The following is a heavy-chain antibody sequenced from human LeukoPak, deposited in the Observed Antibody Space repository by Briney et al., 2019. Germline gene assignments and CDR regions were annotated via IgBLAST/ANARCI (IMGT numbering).Heavy chain of an antibody. CDR2: IGTGGDT. CDR1: GFPFRSYD. CDR3: ARRSAAAGVDGFDI. Sequence: PGGSLRLSCAASGFPFRSYDMHWVRRPTGKGLEWVSAIGTGGDTYYPDSVKGRFTVVRENAKNTVYLQLSSLRAGDTAMYYCARRSAAAGVDGFDIWGQGTMVIVSS. D-gene: IGHD6-13*01. J-gene: IGHJ3*02. V-gene: IGHV3-13*01.